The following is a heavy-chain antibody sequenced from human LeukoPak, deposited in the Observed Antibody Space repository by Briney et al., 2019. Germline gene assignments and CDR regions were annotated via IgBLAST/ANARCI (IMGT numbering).Heavy chain of an antibody. J-gene: IGHJ6*02. Sequence: ASVKVSFKASGYTFTGYYMHWVRQAPGQGLEWMGWINPNSGGTNYAQKFQGRVTMTRDTSISTAYMELSRLRSDDTAVYYCAREGYPYYYYGMDVWGQGTTVTVSS. V-gene: IGHV1-2*02. D-gene: IGHD5-12*01. CDR1: GYTFTGYY. CDR3: AREGYPYYYYGMDV. CDR2: INPNSGGT.